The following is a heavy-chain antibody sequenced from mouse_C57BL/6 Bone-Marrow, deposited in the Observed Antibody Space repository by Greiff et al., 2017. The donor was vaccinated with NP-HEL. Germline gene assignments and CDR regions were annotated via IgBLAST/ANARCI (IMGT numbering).Heavy chain of an antibody. CDR3: ARRTLDYIAMDY. J-gene: IGHJ4*01. Sequence: VKLMESGAELVRPGTSVKVSCKASGYAFTNYLIEWVKQRPGQGLEWIGVINPGSGGTNYNEKFKGKATLTADKSSSTAYMQLSSLTSEDSAVYFCARRTLDYIAMDYWGQGTSVTVSS. V-gene: IGHV1-54*01. D-gene: IGHD2-12*01. CDR1: GYAFTNYL. CDR2: INPGSGGT.